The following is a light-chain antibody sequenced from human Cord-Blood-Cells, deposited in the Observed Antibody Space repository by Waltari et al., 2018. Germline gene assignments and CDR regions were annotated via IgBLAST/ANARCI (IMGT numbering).Light chain of an antibody. Sequence: QSALTQPASVSGSHGQSITISCTGTSSDVGGYNYVSWYQQHPGKAPKLMCYDVSNRPAGVSIRYAASQSGSTASLSISGLQAEDDAYYYCSSYTSSSTWVFGGGTKLTVL. CDR1: SSDVGGYNY. CDR2: DVS. CDR3: SSYTSSSTWV. V-gene: IGLV2-14*03. J-gene: IGLJ3*02.